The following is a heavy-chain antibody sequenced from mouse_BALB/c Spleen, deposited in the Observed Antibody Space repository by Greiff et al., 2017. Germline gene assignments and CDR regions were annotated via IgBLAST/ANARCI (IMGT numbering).Heavy chain of an antibody. CDR3: ARRGVDGLDY. J-gene: IGHJ2*01. Sequence: EVQGVESGGDLVKPGGSLKLSCAASGFTFSSYGMSWVRQTPDKRLEWVATISSGGSYTYYPDSVKGRFTISRDNAKNTLYLQMSSLKSEDTAMYYCARRGVDGLDYWGQGTTLTVSS. CDR1: GFTFSSYG. CDR2: ISSGGSYT. D-gene: IGHD1-2*01. V-gene: IGHV5-6*01.